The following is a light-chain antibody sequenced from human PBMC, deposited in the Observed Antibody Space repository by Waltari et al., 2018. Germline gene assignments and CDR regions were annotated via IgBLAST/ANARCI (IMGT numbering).Light chain of an antibody. Sequence: EIDVTQSPVILSVSPGQRATLSCRASQSVGTKLAWYQQKPGQRPRLLIFDATRRATDVPGRFRGDGSGTDFTLTINNLQSEDFALYYCQQYRHWPSLTLGAGTKVEIK. V-gene: IGKV3-15*01. CDR3: QQYRHWPSLT. CDR1: QSVGTK. CDR2: DAT. J-gene: IGKJ4*01.